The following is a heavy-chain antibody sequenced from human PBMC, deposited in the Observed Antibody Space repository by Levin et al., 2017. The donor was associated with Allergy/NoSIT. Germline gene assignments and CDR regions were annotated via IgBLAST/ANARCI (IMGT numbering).Heavy chain of an antibody. J-gene: IGHJ4*02. D-gene: IGHD6-13*01. V-gene: IGHV3-30-3*01. Sequence: GGSLRLSCVASGFTFSSYSMHWVRQAPGKGLEWVAIISYHESNKYYADSVKGRFTISRDNSKNTLDLQMNSLRAEDTAVYYCARDGITAAGDFDFDYWGPGTLVTVSS. CDR3: ARDGITAAGDFDFDY. CDR1: GFTFSSYS. CDR2: ISYHESNK.